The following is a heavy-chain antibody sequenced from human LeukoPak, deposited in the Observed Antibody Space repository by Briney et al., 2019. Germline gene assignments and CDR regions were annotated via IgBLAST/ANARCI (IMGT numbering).Heavy chain of an antibody. CDR2: ISSSGTPT. Sequence: GGSLRLSCAASGFTFSGFEMDWVRQAPGKGLEWVSCISSSGTPTYYADSVKGRFTISRDNAKNSLYLQMNSLRAEDTAVYYCARSGYASGYYYYYGMDVWGQGTTVTVSS. J-gene: IGHJ6*02. CDR1: GFTFSGFE. D-gene: IGHD5-12*01. V-gene: IGHV3-48*03. CDR3: ARSGYASGYYYYYGMDV.